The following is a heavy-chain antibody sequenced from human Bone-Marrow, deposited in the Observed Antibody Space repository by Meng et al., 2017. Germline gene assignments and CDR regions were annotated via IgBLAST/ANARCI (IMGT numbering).Heavy chain of an antibody. CDR1: GFYFSNAW. D-gene: IGHD3-9*01. Sequence: VHLGSSGGDFVRPGVILVLSCAGSGFYFSNAWMSWVRQAPGKGLEWVGRIKSNTDGGTAEYAAPVTGRFTISRDDSKSTLYLQMSGLRIDDTGVYYCTWDDKAVSDYWGQGTLVTVSS. V-gene: IGHV3-15*01. CDR2: IKSNTDGGTA. J-gene: IGHJ4*02. CDR3: TWDDKAVSDY.